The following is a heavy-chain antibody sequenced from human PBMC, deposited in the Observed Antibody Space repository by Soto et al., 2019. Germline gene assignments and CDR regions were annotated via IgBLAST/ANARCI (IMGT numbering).Heavy chain of an antibody. CDR3: ARDRSYYDSSGSYYYYYGMDV. J-gene: IGHJ6*02. D-gene: IGHD3-22*01. CDR2: INAGNGNT. CDR1: GYTFTSYA. V-gene: IGHV1-3*01. Sequence: GSSVKVSFKASGYTFTSYAMHLLRQAPVQMLEWMGWINAGNGNTKYSQKFQGRVTITRDTSASTAYMELSSLRSEDTAVYYCARDRSYYDSSGSYYYYYGMDVWGQGTTVTVSS.